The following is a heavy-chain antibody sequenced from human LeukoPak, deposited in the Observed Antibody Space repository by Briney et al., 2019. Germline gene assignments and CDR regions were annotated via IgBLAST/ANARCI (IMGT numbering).Heavy chain of an antibody. J-gene: IGHJ3*02. Sequence: GGSLRLSCAASGFTFTTYAMSWVRQAPGKGLEWVSAIGGSGGSTYYADSVKGRFTISRDNAKNSLFLQMNSLRAEDTAVYYCASAPDWGFGIFHDPFDIWGQGTMVTVSS. CDR1: GFTFTTYA. CDR3: ASAPDWGFGIFHDPFDI. D-gene: IGHD7-27*01. V-gene: IGHV3-23*01. CDR2: IGGSGGST.